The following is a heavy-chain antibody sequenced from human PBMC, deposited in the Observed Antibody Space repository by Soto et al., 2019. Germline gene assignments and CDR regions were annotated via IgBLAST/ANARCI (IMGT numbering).Heavy chain of an antibody. CDR2: IVVGSGNT. V-gene: IGHV1-58*02. Sequence: SVKVSCKASGFTFTSSAMQWVRQARGQRLEWIGWIVVGSGNTNYAQKFQERVTITRDMSTSTAYMELSSLRSEDTAVYYCAAHYYDSSGDLQYYFDSWGQGTLVTVSS. D-gene: IGHD3-22*01. CDR1: GFTFTSSA. CDR3: AAHYYDSSGDLQYYFDS. J-gene: IGHJ4*02.